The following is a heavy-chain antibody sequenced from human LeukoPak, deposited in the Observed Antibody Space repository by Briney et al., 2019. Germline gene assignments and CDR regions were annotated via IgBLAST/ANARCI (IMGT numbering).Heavy chain of an antibody. V-gene: IGHV1-2*02. Sequence: ASVKVSCKASGYTFTGYYMHWVRQAPGQGLEWMGWINPNSGGTNYAQKFQGRVTMTRDTSISTAYMELSRLRSDDPAVYYCARGAIVVVPAAMRSGFDPWGQGTLVTVSS. CDR1: GYTFTGYY. CDR2: INPNSGGT. D-gene: IGHD2-2*01. J-gene: IGHJ5*02. CDR3: ARGAIVVVPAAMRSGFDP.